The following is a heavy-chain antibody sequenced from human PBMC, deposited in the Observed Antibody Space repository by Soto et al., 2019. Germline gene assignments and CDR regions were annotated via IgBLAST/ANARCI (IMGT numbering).Heavy chain of an antibody. J-gene: IGHJ4*02. D-gene: IGHD2-2*01. Sequence: ASVKVSCKVSGYTLTELSMHWVRQAPGKGLEWMGGFDPEDGETIYAQKFQGRVTMTEDTSTDTAYMELSSPRSEDTAVYYCATWVGYCSSTSCYVSGFDYWGQGTLVTVSS. CDR2: FDPEDGET. V-gene: IGHV1-24*01. CDR3: ATWVGYCSSTSCYVSGFDY. CDR1: GYTLTELS.